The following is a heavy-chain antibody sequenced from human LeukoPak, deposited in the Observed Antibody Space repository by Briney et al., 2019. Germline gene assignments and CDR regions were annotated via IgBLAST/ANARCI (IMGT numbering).Heavy chain of an antibody. Sequence: GGSLRLSCAASGFTFSSYSMNWVRQAPGKGLEWVSSISSSSSYIYYADSVKGRFTISRDNSKNTLYLQMNSLRAEDTAVYYCAREDSSGYPDAFDIWGQGTMVTVSS. J-gene: IGHJ3*02. D-gene: IGHD3-22*01. CDR2: ISSSSSYI. CDR1: GFTFSSYS. V-gene: IGHV3-21*04. CDR3: AREDSSGYPDAFDI.